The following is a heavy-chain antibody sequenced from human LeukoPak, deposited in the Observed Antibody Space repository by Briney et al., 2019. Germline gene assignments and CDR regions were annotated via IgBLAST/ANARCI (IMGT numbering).Heavy chain of an antibody. J-gene: IGHJ4*02. CDR1: GGSFSGYY. V-gene: IGHV4-34*01. CDR3: ARGNLPSGTHQPFDS. D-gene: IGHD1-26*01. Sequence: SETLSLTCAVYGGSFSGYYWSWIRQPPGKGLEWIGEINHSGSTNYNPSLKSRVTISVDTSKNQFSLKLSSVTAADTAVYYCARGNLPSGTHQPFDSWGQGTLVTVSS. CDR2: INHSGST.